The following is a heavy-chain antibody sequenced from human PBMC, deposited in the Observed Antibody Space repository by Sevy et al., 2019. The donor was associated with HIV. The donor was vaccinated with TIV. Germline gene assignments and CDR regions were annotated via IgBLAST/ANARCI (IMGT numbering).Heavy chain of an antibody. J-gene: IGHJ4*02. CDR1: GYTFNAYF. CDR3: ARAYYYDSSAYRFDD. D-gene: IGHD3-22*01. V-gene: IGHV1-2*06. CDR2: INPNSGDT. Sequence: ASVKVSCKASGYTFNAYFMHWVRQAPGQGLEWMGRINPNSGDTTYAQKFQGRVTMSRDTSISTAYMELHSLTSDDTAVYYCARAYYYDSSAYRFDDWGQGTLVTVSS.